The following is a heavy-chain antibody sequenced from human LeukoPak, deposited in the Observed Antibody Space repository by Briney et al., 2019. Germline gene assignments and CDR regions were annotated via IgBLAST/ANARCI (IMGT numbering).Heavy chain of an antibody. CDR1: GGFISSYY. V-gene: IGHV4-4*09. J-gene: IGHJ4*02. CDR2: IYTGGST. CDR3: ARSLRVAAAGYYFDY. D-gene: IGHD6-13*01. Sequence: SETLSLTCTVSGGFISSYYWSWIRQPPGKGLEWIGYIYTGGSTNYNPSLKSRVTISVDTSKNQFSLKLSSVTAADAAVYYCARSLRVAAAGYYFDYWGQGTLVTVSS.